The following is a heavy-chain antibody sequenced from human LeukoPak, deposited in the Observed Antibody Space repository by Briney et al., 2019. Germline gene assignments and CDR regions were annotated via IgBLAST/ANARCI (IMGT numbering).Heavy chain of an antibody. V-gene: IGHV3-23*01. Sequence: GGSLRLSCAASGFTFSSYAMSWVRQAPGKGLEWVSAISGSGGSTYCADSVKGRFTISRDNSKNTLYLQMNSLRAEDTAVYYCAKEAYDTAMVTGYFDYWGQGTLVTVSS. CDR1: GFTFSSYA. D-gene: IGHD5-18*01. CDR2: ISGSGGST. CDR3: AKEAYDTAMVTGYFDY. J-gene: IGHJ4*02.